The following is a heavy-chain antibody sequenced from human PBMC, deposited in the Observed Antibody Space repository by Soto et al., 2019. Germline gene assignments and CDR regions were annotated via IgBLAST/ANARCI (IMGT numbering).Heavy chain of an antibody. D-gene: IGHD3-22*01. CDR1: GFRFSDYG. Sequence: QVQLVQTGGGAVLPGRSLSLSCAASGFRFSDYGMHWVRQAPGKGLEWVAVISFDGNNKYYADSVKGRFTISRDNSKNTLYLQMEGLRVDDTALYYCARGGRSGSSGYYNPSFDYWGQGTLVSVSS. V-gene: IGHV3-30*03. CDR3: ARGGRSGSSGYYNPSFDY. CDR2: ISFDGNNK. J-gene: IGHJ4*02.